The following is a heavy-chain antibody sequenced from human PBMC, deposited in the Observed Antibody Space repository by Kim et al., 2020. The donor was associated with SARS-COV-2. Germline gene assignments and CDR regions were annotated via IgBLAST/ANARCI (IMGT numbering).Heavy chain of an antibody. CDR3: ARSHQLLEWLLRFDY. J-gene: IGHJ4*02. Sequence: SVKVSCKASGGTFSSYAISWVRQAPGQGLEWMGGIIPIFGTANYAQKFQGRVTITADESTSTAYMELSSLRSEDTAVYYCARSHQLLEWLLRFDYWGQGTLVTVSS. V-gene: IGHV1-69*13. CDR1: GGTFSSYA. CDR2: IIPIFGTA. D-gene: IGHD3-3*01.